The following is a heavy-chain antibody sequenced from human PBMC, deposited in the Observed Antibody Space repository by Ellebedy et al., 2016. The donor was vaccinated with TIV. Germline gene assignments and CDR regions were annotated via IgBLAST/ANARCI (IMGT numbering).Heavy chain of an antibody. D-gene: IGHD4-17*01. CDR1: GFNFRSYW. CDR2: IRQEGDEI. J-gene: IGHJ5*02. CDR3: ARRASYGDYAVQVNPWFDP. Sequence: GESLKISCAASGFNFRSYWMTWVRQAPGKGLEWVAKIRQEGDEIYYVESVKGRFTISRDNAKNSLFLQMNSLRVKDPAVYYCARRASYGDYAVQVNPWFDPWGQGTLVTVSS. V-gene: IGHV3-7*01.